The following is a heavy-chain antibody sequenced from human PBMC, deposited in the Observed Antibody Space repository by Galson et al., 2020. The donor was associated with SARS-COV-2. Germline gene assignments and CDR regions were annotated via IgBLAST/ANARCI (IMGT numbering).Heavy chain of an antibody. CDR1: GGSISSSSYY. D-gene: IGHD3-10*01. Sequence: SETLSLTCTVSGGSISSSSYYWGCIRQPPGKGLEWIGSIYYSGSTYYNPSLKSRVTISVDTSKNQFSLNLRSVTAADTAVYYCARHPAPPLPLRVLWFGELYMDVWGKGTTVTISS. CDR3: ARHPAPPLPLRVLWFGELYMDV. V-gene: IGHV4-39*01. CDR2: IYYSGST. J-gene: IGHJ6*03.